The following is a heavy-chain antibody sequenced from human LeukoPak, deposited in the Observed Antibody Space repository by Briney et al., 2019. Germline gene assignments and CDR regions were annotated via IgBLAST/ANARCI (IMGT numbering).Heavy chain of an antibody. V-gene: IGHV4-34*01. CDR2: INHSGST. J-gene: IGHJ5*02. CDR1: GGSFSGYL. CDR3: ARRRQQLVQRGWFDP. Sequence: SETLSLTCGVYGGSFSGYLWNWIRQPPGKDLEWLGEINHSGSTNYNPSLKSRVTISVDTSKNQFSLKLSSVTAADTAVYYCARRRQQLVQRGWFDPWGQGTLVTVSS. D-gene: IGHD6-13*01.